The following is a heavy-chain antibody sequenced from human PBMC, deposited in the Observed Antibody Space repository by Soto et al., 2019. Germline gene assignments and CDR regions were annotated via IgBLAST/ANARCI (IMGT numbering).Heavy chain of an antibody. J-gene: IGHJ4*02. Sequence: GVSVKVSCKASGYTFTGYYMHWVRQAPGQGLEWMGWINPNSGGTNYAQKFQGRVTMTRDTSISTAYMELSRLRSDDTAVYYCARGYYDSSGPRDYWGQGTLVTVSS. CDR3: ARGYYDSSGPRDY. CDR1: GYTFTGYY. V-gene: IGHV1-2*02. D-gene: IGHD3-22*01. CDR2: INPNSGGT.